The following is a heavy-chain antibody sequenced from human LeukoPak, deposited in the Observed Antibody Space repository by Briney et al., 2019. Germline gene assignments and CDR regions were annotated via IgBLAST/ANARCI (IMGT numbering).Heavy chain of an antibody. J-gene: IGHJ4*02. CDR1: GFTFSGYS. D-gene: IGHD3-3*01. Sequence: GGSLRLSCAASGFTFSGYSMNWVRQAPGKGLQWVSYISSSSSTIYYADSVKGRFTISRDNSKNTLYLQMNSLRAEDTAVYYCAKDYRPHDFWSGLVDYWGQGTLVTVSS. CDR2: ISSSSSTI. V-gene: IGHV3-48*01. CDR3: AKDYRPHDFWSGLVDY.